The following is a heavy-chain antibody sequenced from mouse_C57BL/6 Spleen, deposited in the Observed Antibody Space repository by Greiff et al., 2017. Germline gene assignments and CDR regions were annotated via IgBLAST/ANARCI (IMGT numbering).Heavy chain of an antibody. V-gene: IGHV1-12*01. Sequence: LHQSGAELVRPGASVKMSCKASGYTFTSYNMHWVKQTPRQGLEWIGAIYPGNGYTSYNQKFKGKATLTVDKSSSTAYMQLSSLTSEDSAVYFWARSGYSNYPYYFDYWGQGTTLTVSS. CDR1: GYTFTSYN. CDR2: IYPGNGYT. D-gene: IGHD2-5*01. CDR3: ARSGYSNYPYYFDY. J-gene: IGHJ2*01.